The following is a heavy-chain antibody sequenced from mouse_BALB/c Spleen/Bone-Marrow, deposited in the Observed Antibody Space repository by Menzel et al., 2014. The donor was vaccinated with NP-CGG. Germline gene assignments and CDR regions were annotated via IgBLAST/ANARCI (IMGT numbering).Heavy chain of an antibody. CDR3: ASYRYGWYFDV. J-gene: IGHJ1*01. CDR2: IDPAIFT. CDR1: GFSIKDTY. Sequence: DVKLVESGAELVKPGASVKLSCTASGFSIKDTYLHWVKQRPEQGLDWIGRIDPAIFTKYDPKFQGKATITADTSSNTAYLHLSSLTSEDTAVYYCASYRYGWYFDVWGAGTTVTVSS. D-gene: IGHD2-14*01. V-gene: IGHV14-3*02.